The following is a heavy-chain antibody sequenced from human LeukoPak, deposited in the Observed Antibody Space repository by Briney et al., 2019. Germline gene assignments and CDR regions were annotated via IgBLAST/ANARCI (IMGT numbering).Heavy chain of an antibody. CDR2: LYTVGTT. CDR1: GITVSSNY. V-gene: IGHV3-66*01. Sequence: GGSLRLSCAASGITVSSNYMSWVRQAPGKGLEWVSILYTVGTTYYADSVKGRLTISRDNARNTLYLQMDSLRADDTAVYYCARAHYDVLTGYPYYFDYWGQGTLVTVSS. CDR3: ARAHYDVLTGYPYYFDY. J-gene: IGHJ4*02. D-gene: IGHD3-9*01.